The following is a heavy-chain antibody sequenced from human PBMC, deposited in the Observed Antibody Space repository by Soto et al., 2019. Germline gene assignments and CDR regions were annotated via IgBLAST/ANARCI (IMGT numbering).Heavy chain of an antibody. Sequence: QVQLVESGGGVVQPGRSLRLSCAASGFTFSSYAMHWVRQAPGKGLEWVAVISYDGSNKYYADSVKGRFTISRDNSKNTLYLQMNSLRAEDTAVYYCARDAGYCTNGVCYGIDSWGQGTLVTVSS. CDR2: ISYDGSNK. D-gene: IGHD2-8*01. CDR3: ARDAGYCTNGVCYGIDS. CDR1: GFTFSSYA. J-gene: IGHJ4*02. V-gene: IGHV3-30-3*01.